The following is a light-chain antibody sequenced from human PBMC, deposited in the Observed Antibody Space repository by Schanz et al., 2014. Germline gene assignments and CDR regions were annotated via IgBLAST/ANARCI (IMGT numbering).Light chain of an antibody. CDR1: QSIRSW. V-gene: IGKV1-5*01. CDR3: QQYNSYPLT. J-gene: IGKJ3*01. CDR2: GTS. Sequence: DIQMTQSPSTLSASVGDRVTITCRASQSIRSWLAWYQQKPGKAPKSLIYGTSNLESGVPPKFSGSGFGTDFTLTISSLQSEDFATYYCQQYNSYPLTFGPGTKVDI.